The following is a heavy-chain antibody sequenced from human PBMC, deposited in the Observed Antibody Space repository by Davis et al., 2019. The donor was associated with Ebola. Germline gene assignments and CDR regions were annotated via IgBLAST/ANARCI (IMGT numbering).Heavy chain of an antibody. V-gene: IGHV3-7*03. J-gene: IGHJ6*02. CDR2: IKQDGSEE. Sequence: PGGSLRLSCVVSGSNYDIAWVSWVRQTAGKGLEWVAKIKQDGSEENYVDSAKGRFAISRDNAGKFLSLQIYSLRAEDTAVYYCARFTIAARTYYYYGMDVWGQGTTVTVSS. CDR3: ARFTIAARTYYYYGMDV. CDR1: GSNYDIAW. D-gene: IGHD6-6*01.